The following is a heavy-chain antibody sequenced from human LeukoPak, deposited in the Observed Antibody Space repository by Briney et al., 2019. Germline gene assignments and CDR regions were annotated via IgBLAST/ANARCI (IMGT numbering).Heavy chain of an antibody. Sequence: GGSLRLSCAASRFTFSNSWMSWVRLAPGKGLEWVASIKPDGSEKYYVDSVKGRFAISRDNAKNSLCLQMNSLIADDTAIYYCARVGSTSRAPNSWGQGTLVTVSS. CDR2: IKPDGSEK. CDR1: RFTFSNSW. CDR3: ARVGSTSRAPNS. J-gene: IGHJ4*02. D-gene: IGHD2-2*01. V-gene: IGHV3-7*01.